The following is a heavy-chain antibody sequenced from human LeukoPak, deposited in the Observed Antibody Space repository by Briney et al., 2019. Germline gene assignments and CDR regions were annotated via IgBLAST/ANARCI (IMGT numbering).Heavy chain of an antibody. Sequence: PSETLSLTCTVSGGSIFSYYWSWIRQPPGKGLEWIGYIYYSGSTNYNPSLKSRVTISQDTSKNQFSLKLSSVTAADTAVYYCAAVGATTAFDYWGQGTLVTVSS. CDR1: GGSIFSYY. D-gene: IGHD1-26*01. CDR2: IYYSGST. J-gene: IGHJ4*02. V-gene: IGHV4-59*08. CDR3: AAVGATTAFDY.